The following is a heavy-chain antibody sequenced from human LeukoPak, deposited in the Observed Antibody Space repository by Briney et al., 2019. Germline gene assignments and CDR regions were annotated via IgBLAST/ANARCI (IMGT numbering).Heavy chain of an antibody. D-gene: IGHD3-22*01. V-gene: IGHV3-74*01. CDR2: INNDGTAT. J-gene: IGHJ6*03. CDR1: GFTFSAYW. Sequence: GGSLRLSCAASGFTFSAYWMHWVRQVPGKGLVWVSRINNDGTATFFADSVKGRFTISRDNAKNTLYLQMDSLRAEDTAVYYCAVSFYYYYMDVWGKGTTVTVSS. CDR3: AVSFYYYYMDV.